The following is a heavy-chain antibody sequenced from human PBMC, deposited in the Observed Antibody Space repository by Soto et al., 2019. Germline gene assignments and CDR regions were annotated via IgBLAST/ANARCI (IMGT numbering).Heavy chain of an antibody. J-gene: IGHJ4*02. CDR2: IYYSGST. CDR1: VTSISSSI. V-gene: IGHV4-59*08. Sequence: SETLSLSYTFAVTSISSSIRGWIRQPPGKGLEWIGYIYYSGSTNYNPSLKSRVTISVDTSKNQFSLKLSSVTAADTAVYYCARNYGPGYTFDYWGQGTLVT. CDR3: ARNYGPGYTFDY. D-gene: IGHD3-10*01.